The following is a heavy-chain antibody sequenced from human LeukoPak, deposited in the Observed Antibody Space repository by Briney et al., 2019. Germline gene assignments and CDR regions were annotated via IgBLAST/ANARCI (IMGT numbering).Heavy chain of an antibody. V-gene: IGHV3-23*01. J-gene: IGHJ4*02. D-gene: IGHD3-10*01. CDR1: GFTFSSYS. CDR3: AKGLYHYYGSGSYTLDY. CDR2: TSGSSTGT. Sequence: GGSLRLSCAASGFTFSSYSMNWVRQAPGKGLEWVSGTSGSSTGTDYADSVKGRFIISRDNSKNTLYLQMNSLRAEDTAVYYCAKGLYHYYGSGSYTLDYWGQGTQVTVSS.